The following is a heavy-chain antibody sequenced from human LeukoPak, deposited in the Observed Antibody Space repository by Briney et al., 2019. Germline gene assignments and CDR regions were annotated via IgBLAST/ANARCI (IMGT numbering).Heavy chain of an antibody. CDR3: ARGWAGWFDP. J-gene: IGHJ5*02. CDR2: INSNGGST. D-gene: IGHD5-24*01. Sequence: GSLRLSCAASGFPFSSHAMHWVRQAPGKGLEYVSGINSNGGSTYYANSVKGRFTISRDNSKNMLYLQMGSLRAEDMAVYYCARGWAGWFDPWGQGTLVTVSS. CDR1: GFPFSSHA. V-gene: IGHV3-64*01.